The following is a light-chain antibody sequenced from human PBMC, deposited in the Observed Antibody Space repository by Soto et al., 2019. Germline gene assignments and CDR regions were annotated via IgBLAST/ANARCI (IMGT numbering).Light chain of an antibody. V-gene: IGKV1-27*01. CDR2: AAS. CDR3: QKYNNAPLT. Sequence: DIQMTQSPSSLSASVGDRVTITCRASQGISNYIAWYQQKPGKVPELLIYAASTLQSRVPSRFSGNGSGTGVTLTISSLQPEDVATYYSQKYNNAPLTFGQGTKVDLK. CDR1: QGISNY. J-gene: IGKJ1*01.